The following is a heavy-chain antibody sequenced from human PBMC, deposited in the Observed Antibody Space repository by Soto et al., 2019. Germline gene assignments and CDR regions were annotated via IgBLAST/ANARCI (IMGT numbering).Heavy chain of an antibody. Sequence: GGSLRLSCAASGFTFDDYAMHWVRQAPGKGLEWVSGISWNSGSIGYADSVKGRFTISRDNAKNSLYLQMNSLRAEDTALYYCAKASESGQPGAFFDYWGQGTLVTVSS. CDR1: GFTFDDYA. D-gene: IGHD3-16*01. J-gene: IGHJ4*02. CDR2: ISWNSGSI. CDR3: AKASESGQPGAFFDY. V-gene: IGHV3-9*01.